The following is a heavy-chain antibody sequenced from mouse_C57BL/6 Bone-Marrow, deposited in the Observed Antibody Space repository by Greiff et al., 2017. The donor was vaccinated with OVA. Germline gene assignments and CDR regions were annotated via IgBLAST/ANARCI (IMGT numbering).Heavy chain of an antibody. Sequence: QVQLQQPGAELVKPGASVKLSCKASGYTFTSYWMHWVKQRPGQGLEWIGMIHPNSGSTNYHEKFKSKATLTVDKSSSTAYMQLSRLTSEDCAVYYWARRDGRAWLAYWGQGTRVTVSA. CDR1: GYTFTSYW. D-gene: IGHD1-1*01. V-gene: IGHV1-64*01. CDR3: ARRDGRAWLAY. CDR2: IHPNSGST. J-gene: IGHJ3*01.